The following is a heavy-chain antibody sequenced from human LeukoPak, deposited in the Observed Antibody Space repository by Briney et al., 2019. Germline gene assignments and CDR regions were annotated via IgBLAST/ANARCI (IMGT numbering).Heavy chain of an antibody. J-gene: IGHJ4*02. Sequence: GGSLRLSCAASGFTFSSYAMSWVRQAPGKGLEWVSGISGSGYSTYYADSVKGRFTISRDNSKNTLYLQMNSLRAEDTAVYYCAKSPDYGDYGHFDYWGQGTLVTVSS. CDR3: AKSPDYGDYGHFDY. D-gene: IGHD4-17*01. V-gene: IGHV3-23*01. CDR2: ISGSGYST. CDR1: GFTFSSYA.